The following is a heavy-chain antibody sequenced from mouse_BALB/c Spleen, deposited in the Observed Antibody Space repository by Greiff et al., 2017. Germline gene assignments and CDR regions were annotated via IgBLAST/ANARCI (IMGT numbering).Heavy chain of an antibody. CDR2: INPGSGGT. D-gene: IGHD1-1*01. CDR1: GYASTNYL. J-gene: IGHJ3*01. V-gene: IGHV1-54*03. CDR3: ARGGYYGSSSSY. Sequence: QVQLQQSGAELVRPGTSVKVSCKASGYASTNYLIEWVKQRPGQGLEWIGVINPGSGGTNYNEKFKGKATLTADKSSSTAYMQLSSLTSDDSAVYFCARGGYYGSSSSYWGQGTLVTVSA.